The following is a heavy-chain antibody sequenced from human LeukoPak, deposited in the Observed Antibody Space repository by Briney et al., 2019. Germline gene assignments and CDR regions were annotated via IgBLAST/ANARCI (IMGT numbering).Heavy chain of an antibody. Sequence: ASVKVSCKASGGTFSSYAISWVRQAPGQGLEWMGGIIPIFGTANYAQKFQGRVTITADKSTSTAYMELSGLRSEDTAVYYCARVLGYSSTGRFDPWGQGTLVTVSS. CDR2: IIPIFGTA. D-gene: IGHD6-13*01. CDR3: ARVLGYSSTGRFDP. V-gene: IGHV1-69*06. CDR1: GGTFSSYA. J-gene: IGHJ5*02.